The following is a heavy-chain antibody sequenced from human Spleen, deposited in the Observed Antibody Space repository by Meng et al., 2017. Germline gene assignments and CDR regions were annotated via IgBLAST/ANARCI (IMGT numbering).Heavy chain of an antibody. D-gene: IGHD4-11*01. Sequence: VQLQQWGEGLCKPSETLSLTCVVSGGSFSDYYWSWIRQPPGKGLEWIGEINHSGSTNYNPSLESRATISVDTSQNNLSLKLSSVTAADSAVYYCARGPTTMAHDFDYWGQGTLVTVSS. V-gene: IGHV4-34*01. CDR3: ARGPTTMAHDFDY. CDR2: INHSGST. J-gene: IGHJ4*02. CDR1: GGSFSDYY.